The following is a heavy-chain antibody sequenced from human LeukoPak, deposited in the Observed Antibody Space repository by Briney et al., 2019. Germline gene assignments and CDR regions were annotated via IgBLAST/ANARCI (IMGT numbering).Heavy chain of an antibody. Sequence: GGSLRLSCVASGFIFSTYSMNWVRQAPGKGLEWVSVISSSSTTIYFADSVRGRFTISRDDAKNSLHLQMNSLRDEDTAVYYCARGLYGSRSSMIHYFDSWGQGTLVTVSS. V-gene: IGHV3-48*02. D-gene: IGHD3-10*01. CDR3: ARGLYGSRSSMIHYFDS. J-gene: IGHJ4*02. CDR1: GFIFSTYS. CDR2: ISSSSTTI.